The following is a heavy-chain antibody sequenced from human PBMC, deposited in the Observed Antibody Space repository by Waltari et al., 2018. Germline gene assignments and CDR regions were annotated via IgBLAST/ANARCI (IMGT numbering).Heavy chain of an antibody. V-gene: IGHV3-30-3*01. J-gene: IGHJ4*02. Sequence: QVQLVESGGGVVQPGRSLRLSCAASGFTFSSYAMHWVRQAPGKGLEWVAVISYDGSNKYYADSVKGRFTISRDNAKNSLYLQMNSLRAEDTAVYYCARVGSSSPYWGQGTLVTVSS. CDR2: ISYDGSNK. D-gene: IGHD6-6*01. CDR1: GFTFSSYA. CDR3: ARVGSSSPY.